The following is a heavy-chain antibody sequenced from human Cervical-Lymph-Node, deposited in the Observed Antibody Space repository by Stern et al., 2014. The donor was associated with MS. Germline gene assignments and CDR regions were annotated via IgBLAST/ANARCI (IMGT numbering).Heavy chain of an antibody. CDR3: ASLEGVTASRDD. V-gene: IGHV1-46*04. CDR2: IHPWGGDT. Sequence: QVQLVQSGAEVKKPGASVKVSCKASGYIFTNYWIHWVRQAPGQGLEWMGIIHPWGGDTNYSQKLHGSVTMTRDSSTSTVYMEMTNLRFDDTAVYYCASLEGVTASRDDWGQGTLLTVSS. D-gene: IGHD2-21*02. J-gene: IGHJ4*02. CDR1: GYIFTNYW.